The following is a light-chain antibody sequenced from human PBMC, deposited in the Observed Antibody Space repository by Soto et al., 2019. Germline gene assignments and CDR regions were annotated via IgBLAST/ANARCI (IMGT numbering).Light chain of an antibody. Sequence: QSALTQPASVSGSPGQSITISCTGTSNDVGGYNYVSWYQQHPGKAPKLVIYEVSHRPSGISDRFSGSKSGNTASLTISGLQVEDEADYYCSSYATSSPYVFGPGTKPPS. CDR3: SSYATSSPYV. V-gene: IGLV2-14*01. CDR1: SNDVGGYNY. J-gene: IGLJ1*01. CDR2: EVS.